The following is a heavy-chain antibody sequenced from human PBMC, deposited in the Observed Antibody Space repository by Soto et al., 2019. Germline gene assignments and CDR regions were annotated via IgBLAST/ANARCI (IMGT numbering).Heavy chain of an antibody. Sequence: ASVKVSCKASGYTFTGYYMHWVRQAPGQGLEWMGWINPNSGGTNYAQKLQGWVTMTRDTSISTAHMELSRLRSDDRAVYYCARDSGGGSCQTPGSAFDIWGQGTMVPVS. V-gene: IGHV1-2*04. D-gene: IGHD2-15*01. CDR3: ARDSGGGSCQTPGSAFDI. CDR1: GYTFTGYY. CDR2: INPNSGGT. J-gene: IGHJ3*02.